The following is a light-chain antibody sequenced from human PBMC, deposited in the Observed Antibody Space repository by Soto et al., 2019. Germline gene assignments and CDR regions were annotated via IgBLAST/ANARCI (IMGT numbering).Light chain of an antibody. CDR3: CSYAGNNVL. J-gene: IGLJ2*01. V-gene: IGLV2-8*01. CDR2: EVS. Sequence: QSALTQPPSSSGSPGQSVTISCTGTSSDVGGYNYVSWYQQQPGKAPKLIIYEVSERPSGVPDRFSGSKSGNTASLTVSGIQAEDEADYYCCSYAGNNVLFGGGTKLTVL. CDR1: SSDVGGYNY.